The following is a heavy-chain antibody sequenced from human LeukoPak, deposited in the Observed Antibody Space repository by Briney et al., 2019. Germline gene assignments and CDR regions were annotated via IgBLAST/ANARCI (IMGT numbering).Heavy chain of an antibody. CDR3: AADPGHYDFWSGYLGWRYYFDY. Sequence: ASVKVSCKASGFTFTSSAVQWVRQARGQRLEWIGWIVVGSGNTNYAQKFQERVTITRDMSTSTAYIELSSLRSEDTAVYYCAADPGHYDFWSGYLGWRYYFDYWGQGTLVTVSS. CDR1: GFTFTSSA. V-gene: IGHV1-58*01. J-gene: IGHJ4*02. CDR2: IVVGSGNT. D-gene: IGHD3-3*01.